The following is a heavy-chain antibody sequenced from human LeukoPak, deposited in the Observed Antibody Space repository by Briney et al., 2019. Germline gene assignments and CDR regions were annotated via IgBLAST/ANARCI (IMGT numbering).Heavy chain of an antibody. J-gene: IGHJ4*02. Sequence: SETLSLTCAVYGGSFSGYYWSWIRQPPGKGLEWIGEINHSGSTNYNPSLKSRVTISVDTSKNQLSLKLSSVTAADTAVYYCARGRGRRGYYFDYWGQGTLVTVSS. CDR1: GGSFSGYY. CDR2: INHSGST. CDR3: ARGRGRRGYYFDY. V-gene: IGHV4-34*01. D-gene: IGHD1-14*01.